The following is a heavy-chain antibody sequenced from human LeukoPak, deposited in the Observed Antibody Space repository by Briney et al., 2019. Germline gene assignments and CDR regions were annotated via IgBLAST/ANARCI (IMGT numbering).Heavy chain of an antibody. V-gene: IGHV4-59*01. CDR3: ARVRAARLDY. D-gene: IGHD6-6*01. CDR1: GGSISSYY. Sequence: SETLSLTCTVSGGSISSYYWSWIRQPPGKGLEWIGYIYYSGSTNYNPSLKSRVTISVDTSKNQFSLKLSSVTAADTAVYYCARVRAARLDYWGQGSLVTVSS. CDR2: IYYSGST. J-gene: IGHJ4*02.